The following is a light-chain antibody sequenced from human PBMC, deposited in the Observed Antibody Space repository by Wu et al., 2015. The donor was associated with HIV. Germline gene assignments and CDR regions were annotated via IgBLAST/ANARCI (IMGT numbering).Light chain of an antibody. CDR3: QQLNSYPLT. Sequence: DIQLTQSPSFLSASVGDRVIITCRASQGISHFLGWYQQKPGKAPKLLIYAASTLQSGVPSRFSGSGSGTEFTLTISSLQPDDIATYYCQQLNSYPLTFGGGTKVEIK. CDR1: QGISHF. CDR2: AAS. V-gene: IGKV1-9*01. J-gene: IGKJ4*01.